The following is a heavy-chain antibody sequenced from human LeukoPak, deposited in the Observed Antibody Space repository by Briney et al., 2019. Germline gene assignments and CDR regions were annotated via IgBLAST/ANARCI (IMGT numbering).Heavy chain of an antibody. CDR3: AKENYYGSGFDY. CDR2: INWNGGST. Sequence: GGSLRLSCAASGFTFDDYGMSWVRQAPGKGLEWVSGINWNGGSTGYADSVKGRFTISRDNAKNSLYLQMDSLRVEDTAVYYCAKENYYGSGFDYWGQGTLVTVSS. CDR1: GFTFDDYG. V-gene: IGHV3-20*04. D-gene: IGHD3-10*01. J-gene: IGHJ4*02.